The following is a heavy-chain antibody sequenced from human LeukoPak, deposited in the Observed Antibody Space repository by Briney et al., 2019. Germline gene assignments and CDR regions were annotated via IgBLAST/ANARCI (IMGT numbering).Heavy chain of an antibody. Sequence: GGSLRLSCAASGFTFSSYSMTWVRQAPGKGLEWVSYISSSSTTIYYADSVKGRFTISRDNAKNSLSLRMNSLSAEDTAVYYCATGYSSGWYFYFQHWGQGSLVSVSS. V-gene: IGHV3-48*01. D-gene: IGHD6-19*01. CDR1: GFTFSSYS. CDR2: ISSSSTTI. J-gene: IGHJ1*01. CDR3: ATGYSSGWYFYFQH.